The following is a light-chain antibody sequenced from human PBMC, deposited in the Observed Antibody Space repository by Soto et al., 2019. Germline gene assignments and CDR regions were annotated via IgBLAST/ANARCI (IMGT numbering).Light chain of an antibody. V-gene: IGLV2-14*01. J-gene: IGLJ1*01. CDR3: CSFTSSNTHV. CDR2: EVR. CDR1: MRDVGAYNL. Sequence: QSVLTQPASVSGSAGQSITISCSGTMRDVGAYNLVSWYQQHPGTAPKLIIYEVRNRPSGISSRFSGSRSGNTASLTISGLQAEDEADYYCCSFTSSNTHVFGTGTKVTVL.